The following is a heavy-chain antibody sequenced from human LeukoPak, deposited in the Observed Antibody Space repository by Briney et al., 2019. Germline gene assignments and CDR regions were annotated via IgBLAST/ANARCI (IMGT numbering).Heavy chain of an antibody. CDR2: ISSSSSYI. Sequence: GGSLRLSCAASGFTFSSYSMNWVRQAPGKGLEWVSSISSSSSYIYYADSVKGRFTISRDNAKNSLYLQMNSLRAEDTAVYYCAREGYYYDSSGYYYSSLTYYYGMDVWGQGTTVTVSS. CDR3: AREGYYYDSSGYYYSSLTYYYGMDV. V-gene: IGHV3-21*04. CDR1: GFTFSSYS. D-gene: IGHD3-22*01. J-gene: IGHJ6*02.